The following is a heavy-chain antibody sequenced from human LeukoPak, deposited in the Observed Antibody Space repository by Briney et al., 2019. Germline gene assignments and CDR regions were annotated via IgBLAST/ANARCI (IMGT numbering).Heavy chain of an antibody. CDR2: IYYSGSS. J-gene: IGHJ4*02. D-gene: IGHD4-17*01. V-gene: IGHV4-59*01. CDR1: GGSISGYH. Sequence: SETLSLTCNVSGGSISGYHWSWIRQPPGKGLEWLGYIYYSGSSNYNPSLKSRVTISADTSKNQFSLKLSSVTAADTAVYYCARAKTTVTSFDYWGQGTLVTVSS. CDR3: ARAKTTVTSFDY.